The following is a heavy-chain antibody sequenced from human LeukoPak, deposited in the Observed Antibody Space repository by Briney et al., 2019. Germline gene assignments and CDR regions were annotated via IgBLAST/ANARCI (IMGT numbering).Heavy chain of an antibody. Sequence: SETLSRTCTVSGGPVSSGSYYWSWIRQPPGKGLEWIGYIYYSGSTNYNPSLKSRVTISVDTSKNQFSLKLSSVTAADTAVYYCAIARGDAFDIWGQGTMVTVSS. CDR2: IYYSGST. J-gene: IGHJ3*02. D-gene: IGHD2-21*01. CDR1: GGPVSSGSYY. V-gene: IGHV4-61*01. CDR3: AIARGDAFDI.